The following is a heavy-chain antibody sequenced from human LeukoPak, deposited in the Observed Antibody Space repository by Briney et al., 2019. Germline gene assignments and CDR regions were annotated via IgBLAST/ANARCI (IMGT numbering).Heavy chain of an antibody. Sequence: GASVKVSCKASGYTFTGYYMHWVRQAPGQGLEWMGWISAYNGNTNYAQKLQGRVTMTTDTSTSTAYMELRSLRSDDTAVYYCARAGTALYYMDVWGKGTTVTVSS. CDR3: ARAGTALYYMDV. CDR1: GYTFTGYY. J-gene: IGHJ6*03. CDR2: ISAYNGNT. V-gene: IGHV1-18*04. D-gene: IGHD5-18*01.